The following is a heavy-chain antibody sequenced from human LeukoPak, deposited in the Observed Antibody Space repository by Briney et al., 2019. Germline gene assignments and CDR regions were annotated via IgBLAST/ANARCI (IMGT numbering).Heavy chain of an antibody. CDR2: INPDSGGT. Sequence: ASVKVSCKASGYTFTGYYMHWVRQASGQGPECMRWINPDSGGTKYAQKFQGRFTMTRDTSISTDYMELSRLTSDDTAVFYCARDRALAGTNVDGFDLWGQGTVVNVSS. CDR3: ARDRALAGTNVDGFDL. V-gene: IGHV1-2*02. D-gene: IGHD6-19*01. CDR1: GYTFTGYY. J-gene: IGHJ3*01.